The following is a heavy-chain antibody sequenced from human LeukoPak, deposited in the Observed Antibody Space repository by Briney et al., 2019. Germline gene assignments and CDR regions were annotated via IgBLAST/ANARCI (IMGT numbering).Heavy chain of an antibody. CDR1: GYTFTSYY. Sequence: ASVKVSCKASGYTFTSYYTHWVRQAPGQGLEWMGFINPSGGVTTYAQKFQGRVTITADKSTSTAYMELSSLRSEDTAVYYCARSFDGRGYSYGPYYFDYWGQGTLVTVSS. D-gene: IGHD5-18*01. CDR3: ARSFDGRGYSYGPYYFDY. CDR2: INPSGGVT. V-gene: IGHV1-46*01. J-gene: IGHJ4*02.